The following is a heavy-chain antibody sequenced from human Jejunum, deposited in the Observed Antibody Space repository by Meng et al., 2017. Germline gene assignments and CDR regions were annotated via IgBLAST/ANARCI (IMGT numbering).Heavy chain of an antibody. V-gene: IGHV1-2*04. CDR1: GYTFTDHY. D-gene: IGHD1-1*01. J-gene: IGHJ4*02. CDR2: TNPDTGGT. Sequence: QVQLVQSGAEVKKSGASVKVSCKASGYTFTDHYIHWVRQAPGQGLEWMGWTNPDTGGTNYAQKFQGWVTMTRDTSISTAYMELRSLRSDDTAVYYCARDAGSFLDYYFDSWGQGTLVTVSS. CDR3: ARDAGSFLDYYFDS.